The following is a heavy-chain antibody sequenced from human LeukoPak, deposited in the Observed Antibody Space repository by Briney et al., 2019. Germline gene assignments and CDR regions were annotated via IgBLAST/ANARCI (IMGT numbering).Heavy chain of an antibody. J-gene: IGHJ5*02. CDR3: ARRARDYGAWFDP. D-gene: IGHD4-17*01. CDR1: GYTFTSYA. Sequence: GASVKVSCKASGYTFTSYAMHWVRQAPGQRLEWMGWINAGNGNTKYSQKFQGRVTITRDASASTACMELSSLRSEDTAVYYCARRARDYGAWFDPWGQGTLVTVSS. V-gene: IGHV1-3*01. CDR2: INAGNGNT.